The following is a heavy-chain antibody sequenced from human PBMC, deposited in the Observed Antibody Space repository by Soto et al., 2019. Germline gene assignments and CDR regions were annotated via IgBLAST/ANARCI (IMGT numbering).Heavy chain of an antibody. J-gene: IGHJ6*02. Sequence: SETLSLTCTVSVDSITTYYWSWIRQPAGKGLEWIGRIDASGNTNYNPSLNSRVTMSIDTSKKQFSLELTSVTAADTAIYYCARYSNNWFQTEGMDVWGQGXTVTVYS. CDR3: ARYSNNWFQTEGMDV. D-gene: IGHD6-13*01. V-gene: IGHV4-4*07. CDR2: IDASGNT. CDR1: VDSITTYY.